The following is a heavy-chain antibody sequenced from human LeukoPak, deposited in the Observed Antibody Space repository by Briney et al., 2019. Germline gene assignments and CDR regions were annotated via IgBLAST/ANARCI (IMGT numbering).Heavy chain of an antibody. J-gene: IGHJ4*02. CDR1: GFTFSSYA. CDR2: INGSGGST. V-gene: IGHV3-23*01. D-gene: IGHD2/OR15-2a*01. Sequence: GGSLRLSCAASGFTFSSYAMSWVRQAPGKGLEWVSDINGSGGSTYYADSVKGRFTISRDNAKNSLYLQMNSLRADDTAVYYCARERTTIVSGTTIGAYWGQGTLVTVSS. CDR3: ARERTTIVSGTTIGAY.